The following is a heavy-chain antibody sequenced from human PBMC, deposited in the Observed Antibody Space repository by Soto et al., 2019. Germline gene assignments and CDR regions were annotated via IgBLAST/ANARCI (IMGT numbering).Heavy chain of an antibody. D-gene: IGHD3-22*01. Sequence: EVQLLESGGGLVQPGGSLRLSCAASGFTCSFCAMNWVRQAPGKGLEWVSSIRGSGGDTYYADSVRGRFTISRDNSKNTLYLQMNSLRVEDTAVDYCVKGHSDSYYYFDYWGQGTLVTVSS. CDR2: IRGSGGDT. J-gene: IGHJ4*02. CDR1: GFTCSFCA. V-gene: IGHV3-23*01. CDR3: VKGHSDSYYYFDY.